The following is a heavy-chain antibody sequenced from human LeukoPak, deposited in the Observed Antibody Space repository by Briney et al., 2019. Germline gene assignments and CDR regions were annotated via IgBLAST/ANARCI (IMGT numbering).Heavy chain of an antibody. J-gene: IGHJ4*02. D-gene: IGHD5-18*01. CDR2: ISTDGSSN. CDR1: GFTFTDYW. V-gene: IGHV3-74*01. Sequence: GGSLRLSCAVSGFTFTDYWMHWVRQVPGKGLVWVSRISTDGSSNSYADSVKGRFTISRDNAKNTLYLQMNSLRVEDTAVYYCARASGNNYGRFDSWGQGTLVTVSS. CDR3: ARASGNNYGRFDS.